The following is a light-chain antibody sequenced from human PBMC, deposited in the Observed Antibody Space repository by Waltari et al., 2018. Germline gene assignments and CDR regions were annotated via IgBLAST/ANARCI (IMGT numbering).Light chain of an antibody. CDR2: AAS. CDR3: HQYYTTPRT. V-gene: IGKV1-39*01. CDR1: QNIRGS. Sequence: DIQMTQSPSSLSASVGDRVAITCRASQNIRGSLNWYRQKPGEAPKLLIYAASSLQSGVPSRFSGSGSGTDFTLTITSLQAEDVAVYYCHQYYTTPRTFGQGTKVEIK. J-gene: IGKJ1*01.